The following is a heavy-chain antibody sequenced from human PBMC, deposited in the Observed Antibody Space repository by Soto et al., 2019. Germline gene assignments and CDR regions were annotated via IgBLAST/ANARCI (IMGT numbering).Heavy chain of an antibody. CDR3: ASGGYSGYDYFDY. CDR1: GGSISSYY. J-gene: IGHJ4*01. D-gene: IGHD5-12*01. CDR2: VYYSGST. V-gene: IGHV4-59*01. Sequence: SETLSLTCTISGGSISSYYWSWIRQPPGKGLEWIGYVYYSGSTNYNPSLKSRVSISVDRSKNQFSLKLRSVTAADTAVYYCASGGYSGYDYFDYWGHGTLVT.